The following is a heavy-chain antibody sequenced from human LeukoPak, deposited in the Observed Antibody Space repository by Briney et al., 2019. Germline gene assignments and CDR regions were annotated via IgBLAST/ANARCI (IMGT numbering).Heavy chain of an antibody. D-gene: IGHD6-13*01. Sequence: GRSLRLSCAASGFTFSSYGMHWVRQAPGKGLEWVAVIWYDGSNKYYADSVKGRFTISRDNSKNTLYLQMNSLRAEDTAVYYCARDRSGVAAAEMRFDPWGQGTLVTVSS. CDR3: ARDRSGVAAAEMRFDP. J-gene: IGHJ5*02. V-gene: IGHV3-33*01. CDR1: GFTFSSYG. CDR2: IWYDGSNK.